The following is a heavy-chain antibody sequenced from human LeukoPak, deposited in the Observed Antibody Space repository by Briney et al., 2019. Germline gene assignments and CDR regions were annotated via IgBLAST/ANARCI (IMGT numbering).Heavy chain of an antibody. J-gene: IGHJ3*02. CDR1: GGSISSYY. D-gene: IGHD1-26*01. CDR3: ARHRGSVGAHDAFDI. Sequence: SETLSLTCTVSGGSISSYYWSWIRQPPGKGLEWIGYIYYSGSTNYNPSLKSRVTISVDTSKNQFSLKLSSVTAADTAVYYCARHRGSVGAHDAFDIWGQGTMVTVSS. V-gene: IGHV4-59*08. CDR2: IYYSGST.